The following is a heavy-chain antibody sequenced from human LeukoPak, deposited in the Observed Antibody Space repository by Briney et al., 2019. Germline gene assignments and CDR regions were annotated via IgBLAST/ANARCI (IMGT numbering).Heavy chain of an antibody. Sequence: PGGPLRLSCAASGFTFSSYAMSWVRQAPGKGLEWVSAISGSGGSTYYADSVKGRFTISRDNSKNTLYLQMNSLRAEDTAVYYCAKDSLPYYYDSSLDYWGQGTLVTVSS. V-gene: IGHV3-23*01. CDR1: GFTFSSYA. CDR3: AKDSLPYYYDSSLDY. CDR2: ISGSGGST. J-gene: IGHJ4*02. D-gene: IGHD3-22*01.